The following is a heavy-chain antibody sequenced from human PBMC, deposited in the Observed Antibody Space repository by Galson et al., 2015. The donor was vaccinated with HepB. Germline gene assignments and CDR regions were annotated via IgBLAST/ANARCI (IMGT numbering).Heavy chain of an antibody. J-gene: IGHJ4*02. D-gene: IGHD5-24*01. Sequence: ETLSLTCTVSGGSISSSSYYWGWIRQPPGKGLEWIGSIYYSGSTYYNPSLKSRVTISVDTSKNQFSLKLSSVTAADTAVYYCAREAKMATSNQFDYWGQGTLVTVSS. CDR3: AREAKMATSNQFDY. CDR2: IYYSGST. V-gene: IGHV4-39*02. CDR1: GGSISSSSYY.